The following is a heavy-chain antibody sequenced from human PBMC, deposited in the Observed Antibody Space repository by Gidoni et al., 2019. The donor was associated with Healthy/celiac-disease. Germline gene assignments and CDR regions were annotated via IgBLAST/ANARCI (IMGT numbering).Heavy chain of an antibody. CDR2: INHSGST. D-gene: IGHD2-15*01. V-gene: IGHV4-34*01. J-gene: IGHJ1*01. CDR1: GGSFSGYY. CDR3: ARKSREGRDCSGGSCYKLVGYFQH. Sequence: QVQLQQWGAGLLKPSETLSLTCAVYGGSFSGYYWSWIRQAPGKGLEWIGDINHSGSTNYNPSLKSRVTISVDTSKNQFSLKLSSVTAADPAVYYCARKSREGRDCSGGSCYKLVGYFQHWGQGTLVTVSS.